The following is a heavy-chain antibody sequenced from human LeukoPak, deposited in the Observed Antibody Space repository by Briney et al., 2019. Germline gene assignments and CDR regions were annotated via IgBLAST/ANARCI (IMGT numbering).Heavy chain of an antibody. CDR1: GFTFSRYA. J-gene: IGHJ4*02. D-gene: IGHD3-3*01. CDR2: ISHDGSNK. Sequence: GGSLRLSCAASGFTFSRYAMHWVRQAPGKGLAGVAVISHDGSNKYYADSVKGRFTISRDNSKNTLYLQMNSLRAEDTAVYYCARDPTYTIFGVVLYYFDYWGQGTLVTVSS. V-gene: IGHV3-30*04. CDR3: ARDPTYTIFGVVLYYFDY.